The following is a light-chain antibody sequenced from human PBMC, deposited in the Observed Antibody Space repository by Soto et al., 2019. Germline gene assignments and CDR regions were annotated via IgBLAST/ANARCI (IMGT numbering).Light chain of an antibody. J-gene: IGKJ1*01. CDR3: QQYGSSSWT. Sequence: EIVLTQSPGTLSLSPGERVTLSCRASQSASSIYLAWYQQKPGQAPRLLIYGASSRATGIPDRFSGSGSGTDFTLTLSRLEPEDFAVYYCQQYGSSSWTFGQGTKVEIK. V-gene: IGKV3-20*01. CDR1: QSASSIY. CDR2: GAS.